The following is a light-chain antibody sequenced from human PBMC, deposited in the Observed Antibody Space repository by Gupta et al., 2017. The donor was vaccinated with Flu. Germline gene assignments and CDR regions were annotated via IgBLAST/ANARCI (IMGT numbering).Light chain of an antibody. CDR2: EVS. Sequence: YQQPPGTAPKLMIYEVSNRPSGVPDRFSGSKSGNTASLTISGLQAEDEADYYCSSYTSSYTYVFGTGTKLTVL. J-gene: IGLJ1*01. CDR3: SSYTSSYTYV. V-gene: IGLV2-18*02.